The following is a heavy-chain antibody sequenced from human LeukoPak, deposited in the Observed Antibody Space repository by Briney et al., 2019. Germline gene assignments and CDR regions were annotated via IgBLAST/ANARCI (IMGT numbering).Heavy chain of an antibody. CDR2: ISSSGNPK. J-gene: IGHJ4*02. V-gene: IGHV3-48*03. Sequence: GGSLSLSCAPSGLPFSRLEMKWVRQAPGEGLEWGSYISSSGNPKYYPDHEKGRFTISRDKEKNLPHLQMNSLRAEDTAFYYCASADWLLFHSWGQGTLVTVSS. CDR3: ASADWLLFHS. D-gene: IGHD3/OR15-3a*01. CDR1: GLPFSRLE.